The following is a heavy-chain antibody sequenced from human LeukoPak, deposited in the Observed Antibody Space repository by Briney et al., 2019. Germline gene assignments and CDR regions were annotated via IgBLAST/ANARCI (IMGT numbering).Heavy chain of an antibody. Sequence: GGSLRLSCAASGFTFSSYAMSWVRQAPGKGLEWVSAISGSGGSTYYADSVKGRFTISRDNSKNTLYLQMNSPRAEDTAVYYCAKGYCSSTSCFVDYWGQGTLVTVSS. CDR1: GFTFSSYA. CDR2: ISGSGGST. CDR3: AKGYCSSTSCFVDY. J-gene: IGHJ4*02. V-gene: IGHV3-23*01. D-gene: IGHD2-2*01.